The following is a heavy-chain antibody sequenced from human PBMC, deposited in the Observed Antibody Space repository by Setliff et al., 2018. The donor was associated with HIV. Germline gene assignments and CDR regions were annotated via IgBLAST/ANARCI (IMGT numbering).Heavy chain of an antibody. V-gene: IGHV4-34*01. Sequence: PSETLSLTCAVYGGSFSGYYWTWIRQPPGKGLEWIGDINHSGKTYHNPSLKSRRTISVATSKNQFSLKLSYVTAADTAVYYCASRVCYYDDSATLREEGFVPWGQGTLVTVSS. CDR2: INHSGKT. CDR1: GGSFSGYY. J-gene: IGHJ5*02. D-gene: IGHD3-22*01. CDR3: ASRVCYYDDSATLREEGFVP.